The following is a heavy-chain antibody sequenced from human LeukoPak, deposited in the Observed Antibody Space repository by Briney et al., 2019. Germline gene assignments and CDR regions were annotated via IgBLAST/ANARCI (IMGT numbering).Heavy chain of an antibody. CDR1: GFTFSSYG. D-gene: IGHD6-13*01. CDR3: ARGVSSSWYVGFDY. V-gene: IGHV3-33*01. CDR2: IWYDGSNK. J-gene: IGHJ4*02. Sequence: GGSLRLSCAASGFTFSSYGMHWVRQAPGKGLEWVAVIWYDGSNKYYADSVKGRFTISRDNSKNTPYLQMNSLRAEDTAVYYCARGVSSSWYVGFDYWGQGTLVTVSS.